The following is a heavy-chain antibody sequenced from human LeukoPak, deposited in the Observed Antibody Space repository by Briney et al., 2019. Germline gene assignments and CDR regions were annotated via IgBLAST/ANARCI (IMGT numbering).Heavy chain of an antibody. CDR1: GFTFDDYA. D-gene: IGHD5-12*01. CDR3: AKDVRGYSGYGYFDY. Sequence: GGSLRLSCAASGFTFDDYAMHWLRQAPGKGLEWVSLISGDGGSTYYADSVKGRFTISRDNSKNSLYLQMNSLRTEDTALYYCAKDVRGYSGYGYFDYWGQGTLVTVSS. CDR2: ISGDGGST. J-gene: IGHJ4*02. V-gene: IGHV3-43*02.